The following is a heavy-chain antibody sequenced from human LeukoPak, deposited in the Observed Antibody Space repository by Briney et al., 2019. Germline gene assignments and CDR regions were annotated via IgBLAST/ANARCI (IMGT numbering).Heavy chain of an antibody. J-gene: IGHJ4*02. V-gene: IGHV3-23*01. CDR3: ANFGLQPPY. D-gene: IGHD1-14*01. Sequence: GGSLRLSCAASGFTFNNYAMNWVRQAPGKGLEWVSGISGFGGSTYYAPSVKGRLTISRDNSKNTLYLQMNSLRAEHTAVYYCANFGLQPPYWGQGTLVTVSS. CDR2: ISGFGGST. CDR1: GFTFNNYA.